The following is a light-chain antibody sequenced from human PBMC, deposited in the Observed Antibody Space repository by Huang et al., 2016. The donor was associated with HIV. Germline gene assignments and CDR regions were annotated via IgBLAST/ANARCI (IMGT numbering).Light chain of an antibody. Sequence: EIVLTQSPGTLSLSLGERATLSCRASQRISSSSLAWYLQKPGQAPTLLIHGASTRATDIPDRFSGSGSGTDFTLTISRLEPEDFAVYYCHQYGSPPFTFGPGTKVDIK. J-gene: IGKJ3*01. V-gene: IGKV3-20*01. CDR2: GAS. CDR1: QRISSSS. CDR3: HQYGSPPFT.